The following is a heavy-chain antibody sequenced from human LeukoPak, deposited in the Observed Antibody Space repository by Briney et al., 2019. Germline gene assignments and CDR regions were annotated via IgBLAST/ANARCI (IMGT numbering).Heavy chain of an antibody. D-gene: IGHD3-10*01. J-gene: IGHJ6*02. CDR2: ISYDGSNK. V-gene: IGHV3-30-3*01. CDR1: GFTFSSYA. Sequence: PGGSLRLSCAASGFTFSSYAMHWVRQAPGKGLEWVAVISYDGSNKYYADSVKGRFTISRDNAKNSLYLQMNSLRVEDTAVYYCARGLVGYYAMDVWGQGTTVTVSS. CDR3: ARGLVGYYAMDV.